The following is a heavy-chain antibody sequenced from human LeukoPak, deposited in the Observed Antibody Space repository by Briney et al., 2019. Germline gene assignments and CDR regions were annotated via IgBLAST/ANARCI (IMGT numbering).Heavy chain of an antibody. CDR3: ARDRSSTWYGGIDY. Sequence: ASVKVSCKASGYTFTSYAMHWVRQAPGQRLEWMGWINAGNGNTKYSQKFQGRVTITRDTSASTAYMELSSLRSEDTAVYYCARDRSSTWYGGIDYWGQGTLVTASS. CDR2: INAGNGNT. CDR1: GYTFTSYA. D-gene: IGHD6-13*01. J-gene: IGHJ4*02. V-gene: IGHV1-3*01.